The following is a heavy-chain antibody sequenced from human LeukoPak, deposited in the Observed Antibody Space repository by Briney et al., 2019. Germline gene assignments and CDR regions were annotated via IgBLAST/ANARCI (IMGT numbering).Heavy chain of an antibody. CDR2: IIPIFGTA. J-gene: IGHJ6*02. V-gene: IGHV1-69*13. CDR3: ARDTHGPSYSGYDPTPYYYYGMDV. CDR1: GGTFSSYA. D-gene: IGHD5-12*01. Sequence: SVKVSCKASGGTFSSYAISWVRQASGQGLEWMGGIIPIFGTANYAQKFQGRVTITADESTSTAYMELSSLRSEDTAVYYCARDTHGPSYSGYDPTPYYYYGMDVWGQGTTVTVSS.